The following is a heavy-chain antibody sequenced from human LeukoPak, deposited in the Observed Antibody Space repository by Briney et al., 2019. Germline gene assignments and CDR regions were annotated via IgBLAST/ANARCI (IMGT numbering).Heavy chain of an antibody. D-gene: IGHD3-10*01. CDR3: AKDYYSAN. CDR1: GFNFEDYA. CDR2: IGWNSGNV. V-gene: IGHV3-9*01. J-gene: IGHJ4*02. Sequence: GGSLRLSCAASGFNFEDYAMHWVRQAPGKGLEWVSGIGWNSGNVGYADPVKGRFTISRDNAKNSVYLQMNSLRAEDTAFYYCAKDYYSANWGQGTLVTVSS.